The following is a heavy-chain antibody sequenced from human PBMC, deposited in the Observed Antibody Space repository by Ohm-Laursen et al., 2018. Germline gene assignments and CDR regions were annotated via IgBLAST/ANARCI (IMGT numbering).Heavy chain of an antibody. CDR3: VGTGLLNGYDY. CDR2: ISDRGRA. Sequence: SETLSLTCNVSNAAMNSYTWNWIRQPAGRGLEWIGHISDRGRANYSPSLMSRLTMSIYTSIKQFSLKLTCVTAADTAMYYCVGTGLLNGYDYWGHGTLVTVS. CDR1: NAAMNSYT. V-gene: IGHV4-4*07. D-gene: IGHD3-9*01. J-gene: IGHJ4*01.